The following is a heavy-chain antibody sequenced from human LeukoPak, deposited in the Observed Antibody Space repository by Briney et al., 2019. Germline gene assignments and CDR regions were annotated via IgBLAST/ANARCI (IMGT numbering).Heavy chain of an antibody. J-gene: IGHJ4*02. V-gene: IGHV4-34*01. CDR1: GGSFSGYY. D-gene: IGHD6-13*01. CDR2: INHSGST. CDR3: ARSYSNSWYSFDY. Sequence: PSETLSLTSAVYGGSFSGYYWSWIRQPPGKGLEWIGEINHSGSTNYNPSLKSRVTISVDTSKNQFSLKLSSVTAADTAVYHCARSYSNSWYSFDYWGQGTLVTVSS.